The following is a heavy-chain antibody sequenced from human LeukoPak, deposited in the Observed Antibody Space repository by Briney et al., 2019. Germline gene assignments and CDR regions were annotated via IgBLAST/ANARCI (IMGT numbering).Heavy chain of an antibody. CDR1: GFTVSSNY. J-gene: IGHJ4*02. Sequence: PGGSLRLSCAASGFTVSSNYMSWVRQAPGKGLEWVSVIYSGGSTYYADSVKGRFTISRDNSKNTLYLQMNSLRAEDTAVYYCAREYYYGSGSLYYFDYWGQGTLVTVSS. D-gene: IGHD3-10*01. CDR2: IYSGGST. CDR3: AREYYYGSGSLYYFDY. V-gene: IGHV3-53*01.